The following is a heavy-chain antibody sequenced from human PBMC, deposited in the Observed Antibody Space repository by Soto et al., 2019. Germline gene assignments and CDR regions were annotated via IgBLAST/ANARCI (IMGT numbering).Heavy chain of an antibody. CDR3: ARGDAINRFEP. Sequence: LWHSYTVVWGSGVDLAGHWSLIRQPPGKGLEWIGYFSYTGSTKYSPALKSRATISVDTSKNQFSLKLSSVTAADTAIYYCARGDAINRFEPWGQGTLVTVSS. J-gene: IGHJ5*02. CDR1: WGSGVDLAGH. D-gene: IGHD2-2*01. V-gene: IGHV4-61*08. CDR2: FSYTGST.